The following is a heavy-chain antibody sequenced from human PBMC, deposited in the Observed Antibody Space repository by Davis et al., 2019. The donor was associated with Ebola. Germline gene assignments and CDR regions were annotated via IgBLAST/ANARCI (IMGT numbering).Heavy chain of an antibody. CDR1: GFTFSGSA. Sequence: GGSLRLSCAASGFTFSGSAMHWVRQASGKGLEWVGRIRSKANSYATPYAASVKGRFTISRDDSKNTAYLQMNSLKTEDTAVYYCTRKGTYDLTMVQGVPFDYWGQGTLVTVSS. CDR2: IRSKANSYAT. V-gene: IGHV3-73*01. CDR3: TRKGTYDLTMVQGVPFDY. D-gene: IGHD3-10*01. J-gene: IGHJ4*02.